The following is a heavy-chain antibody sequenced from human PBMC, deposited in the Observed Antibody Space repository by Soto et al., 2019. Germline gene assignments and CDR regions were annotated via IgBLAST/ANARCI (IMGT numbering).Heavy chain of an antibody. Sequence: QVQLVESGGGVVQPGRSLRLSCAVSGFTFSSHAMHWVRQAPGKGLEGVALIYSDGNNKYYADSVKGRFTTSRDNCKNTMYLQMNSLRVEDTAVYYCARDDEGGSDCDLGYWGQGALVTVSS. CDR1: GFTFSSHA. V-gene: IGHV3-30-3*01. D-gene: IGHD1-26*01. CDR3: ARDDEGGSDCDLGY. CDR2: IYSDGNNK. J-gene: IGHJ4*02.